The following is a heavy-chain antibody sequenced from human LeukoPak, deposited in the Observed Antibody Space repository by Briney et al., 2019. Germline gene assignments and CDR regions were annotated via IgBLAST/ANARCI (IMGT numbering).Heavy chain of an antibody. V-gene: IGHV4-30-4*08. D-gene: IGHD2-15*01. J-gene: IGHJ3*02. Sequence: PSETLSLTCTVSGGSISSADYHWSWIRQPPGKGLEWIGYIYYSGSTYYNPSLKSRVTISVDTSKSQFSLKLSSVTAADTALYYCARAVVTATHDAFDIWGQGTMVTVSS. CDR2: IYYSGST. CDR1: GGSISSADYH. CDR3: ARAVVTATHDAFDI.